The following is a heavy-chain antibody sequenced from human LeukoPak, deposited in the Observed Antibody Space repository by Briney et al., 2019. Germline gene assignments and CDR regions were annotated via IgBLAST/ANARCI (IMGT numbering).Heavy chain of an antibody. Sequence: GGSLRLSCAASGFAFSSQAMGWVRQAPGKGLEWVSVISDSGSITYYADSVKGRFTISRDNSKNTLFLQMNSLRAEDTAVYYCAKSGIGSSMNWFDPWGQGTLVTVSS. CDR1: GFAFSSQA. V-gene: IGHV3-23*01. D-gene: IGHD6-13*01. J-gene: IGHJ5*02. CDR3: AKSGIGSSMNWFDP. CDR2: ISDSGSIT.